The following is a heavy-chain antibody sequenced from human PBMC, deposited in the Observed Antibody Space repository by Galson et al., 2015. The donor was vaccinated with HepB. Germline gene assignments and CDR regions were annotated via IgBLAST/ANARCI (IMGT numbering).Heavy chain of an antibody. Sequence: SLRLSCAASGFTFSSYGMHWVRQAPGKGLEWVAVIWYDGSNKYYADSVKGRFTISRDNSKNTLYLQMNSLRAEDTAVYYCARGFTMVRGVIGMDVWGQGTTVTVSS. CDR3: ARGFTMVRGVIGMDV. CDR1: GFTFSSYG. CDR2: IWYDGSNK. J-gene: IGHJ6*02. V-gene: IGHV3-33*08. D-gene: IGHD3-10*01.